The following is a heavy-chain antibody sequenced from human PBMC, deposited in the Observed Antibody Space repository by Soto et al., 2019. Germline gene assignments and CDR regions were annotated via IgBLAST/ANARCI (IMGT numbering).Heavy chain of an antibody. CDR2: IWYDGSNK. J-gene: IGHJ6*03. CDR1: GFTFSSYG. Sequence: GGSLRLSCAASGFTFSSYGMHWVRQAPGKGLEWVAVIWYDGSNKYYADSVKGRFTISRDNSKNTLYLQMNSLRAEDTAVYYCARDAVASYYMDVWGKGTTVTVSS. V-gene: IGHV3-33*01. CDR3: ARDAVASYYMDV. D-gene: IGHD6-19*01.